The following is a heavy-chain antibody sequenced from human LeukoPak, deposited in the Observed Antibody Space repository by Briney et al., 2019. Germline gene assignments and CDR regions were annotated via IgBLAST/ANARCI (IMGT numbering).Heavy chain of an antibody. CDR3: ARDFSPIELLWFGELLPLDY. V-gene: IGHV4-4*07. D-gene: IGHD3-10*01. Sequence: PSEALSLTCTVSGGSISSYYWSWIRQPAGKGLEWIGRIYTSGSTNYNPSLKSRVTMSVDTSKNQFSLKLSSVTAADTAVYYCARDFSPIELLWFGELLPLDYWGQGTLVTVSS. CDR2: IYTSGST. CDR1: GGSISSYY. J-gene: IGHJ4*02.